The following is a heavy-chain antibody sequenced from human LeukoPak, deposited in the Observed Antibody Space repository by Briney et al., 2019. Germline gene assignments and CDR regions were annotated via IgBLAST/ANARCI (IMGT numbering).Heavy chain of an antibody. CDR1: GGSISSYY. J-gene: IGHJ4*02. D-gene: IGHD2/OR15-2a*01. CDR2: IYYSGST. V-gene: IGHV4-59*01. Sequence: SETLSLTCTVSGGSISSYYWSWIRQPPGKGLEWIGYIYYSGSTNYNPSLKSRVTISVDTSKNQFSLKLSSVTAADTAVYYCARMGGTTLFDYWGQGTLVTVSS. CDR3: ARMGGTTLFDY.